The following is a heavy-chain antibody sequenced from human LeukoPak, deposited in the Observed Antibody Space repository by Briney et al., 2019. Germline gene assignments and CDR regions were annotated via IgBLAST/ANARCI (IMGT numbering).Heavy chain of an antibody. Sequence: PSETLSLTCAVSGYSISSGYYWGWIRQPPGKGLEWIGGIYHSGSTYYNPSLKSRVTISVDTSKNQFSLKLSSLTAADTAVYYCARGGYDSLWGQGTLVTVSS. D-gene: IGHD3-3*01. J-gene: IGHJ4*02. V-gene: IGHV4-38-2*01. CDR1: GYSISSGYY. CDR3: ARGGYDSL. CDR2: IYHSGST.